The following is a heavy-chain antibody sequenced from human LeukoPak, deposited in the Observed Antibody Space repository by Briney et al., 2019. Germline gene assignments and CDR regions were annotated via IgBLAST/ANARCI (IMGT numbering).Heavy chain of an antibody. CDR3: ARGGYTLNFGY. CDR2: IYHSGST. CDR1: GGSISSGDYY. V-gene: IGHV4-30-2*01. D-gene: IGHD5-24*01. Sequence: SQTLSLTCTVSGGSISSGDYYWSWIRQPPGKGLEWIGYIYHSGSTYYNPSLKSRVTISVDRSKNQFSLRLSSVTAADTAVYYCARGGYTLNFGYWGQGTLVTVSS. J-gene: IGHJ4*02.